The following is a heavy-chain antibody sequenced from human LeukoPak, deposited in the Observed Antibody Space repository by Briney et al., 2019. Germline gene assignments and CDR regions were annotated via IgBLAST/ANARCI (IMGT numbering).Heavy chain of an antibody. D-gene: IGHD4-17*01. CDR1: GIPFSRNS. Sequence: GGSLRLSCVASGIPFSRNSMHLVRRAPGGGPEWLAFISESTKQKNYADSVQGRFTISRDNSKNTLFLQMDSLRGDDTGIYYCARNPYGDYYFDYWGQGTLVTVSS. CDR2: ISESTKQK. V-gene: IGHV3-30*04. J-gene: IGHJ4*02. CDR3: ARNPYGDYYFDY.